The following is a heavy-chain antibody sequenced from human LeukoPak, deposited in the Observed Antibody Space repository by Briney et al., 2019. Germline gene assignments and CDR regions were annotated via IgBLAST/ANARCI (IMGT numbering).Heavy chain of an antibody. D-gene: IGHD4-23*01. J-gene: IGHJ4*02. CDR3: ARGPNSGVVTRFDY. Sequence: SETLSLTCAVYGGSFSGYYWSWIRQPPGKGLEWIGEINHSGSTNYNPSLKSRVTISVDTSKNQFSLKLSSVTAADTAVYYCARGPNSGVVTRFDYWGQGTLVTVSS. CDR2: INHSGST. V-gene: IGHV4-34*01. CDR1: GGSFSGYY.